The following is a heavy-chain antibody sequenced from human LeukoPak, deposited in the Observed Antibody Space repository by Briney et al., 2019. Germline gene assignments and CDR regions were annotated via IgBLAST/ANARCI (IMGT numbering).Heavy chain of an antibody. CDR1: GFTFSSYA. V-gene: IGHV3-23*01. CDR3: ASYLTIAAAGTGPFDY. D-gene: IGHD6-13*01. Sequence: GGSLRLSCAASGFTFSSYAMSWVRQAPGKGLEWVSAISGSGGSTYYAESVKGRFTISRDNSKNTLYLQMNSLRAEDTAVYYCASYLTIAAAGTGPFDYWGQGTLVTVSS. J-gene: IGHJ4*02. CDR2: ISGSGGST.